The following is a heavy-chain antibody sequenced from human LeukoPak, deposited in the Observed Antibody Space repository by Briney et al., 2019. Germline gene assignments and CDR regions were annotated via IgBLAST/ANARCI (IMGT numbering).Heavy chain of an antibody. J-gene: IGHJ5*02. CDR1: GFTFSSYA. CDR3: AKDRPRDIVGATTHWFDP. D-gene: IGHD1-26*01. V-gene: IGHV3-30*18. CDR2: ISYDGSNK. Sequence: PGRSLRLSCAASGFTFSSYAMHWVRQAPGKGLEWVAVISYDGSNKYYVDSVKGRFTISRDNSKNTLYLQMNSLRAEDTAMYYCAKDRPRDIVGATTHWFDPWGQGTLVTVSS.